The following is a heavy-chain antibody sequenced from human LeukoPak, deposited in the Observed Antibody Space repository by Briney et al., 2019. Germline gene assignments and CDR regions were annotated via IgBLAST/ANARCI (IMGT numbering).Heavy chain of an antibody. J-gene: IGHJ4*02. CDR2: IRYDGSNK. Sequence: GGSLTLSCAASGFTFSSYGMHWVRQAPGKGLEWVAFIRYDGSNKYYADSVKGRFTISRDNSKNTLYLQMNSLRAEDTAVYYCAKDGSYYYDSSGYQPWGQGTLVTVSS. V-gene: IGHV3-30*02. D-gene: IGHD3-22*01. CDR3: AKDGSYYYDSSGYQP. CDR1: GFTFSSYG.